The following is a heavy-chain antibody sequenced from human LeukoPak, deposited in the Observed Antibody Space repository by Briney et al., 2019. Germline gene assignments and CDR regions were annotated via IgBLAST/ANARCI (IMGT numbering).Heavy chain of an antibody. CDR1: GYTFTSYY. CDR3: ARVWWHTNWFDP. CDR2: INPNSGGT. Sequence: ASVKVSCKASGYTFTSYYMHWVRQAPGQGPEWMGWINPNSGGTNYAQKFQGRVTMTRDTSISTAYMELSRLRSDDTAVYYCARVWWHTNWFDPWGQGTLVTVSS. V-gene: IGHV1-2*02. J-gene: IGHJ5*02. D-gene: IGHD4/OR15-4a*01.